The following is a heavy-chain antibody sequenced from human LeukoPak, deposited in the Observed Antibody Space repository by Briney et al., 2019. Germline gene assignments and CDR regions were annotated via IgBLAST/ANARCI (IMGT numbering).Heavy chain of an antibody. CDR1: GFTFSSYG. D-gene: IGHD3-10*01. CDR3: ARVMVRGVKFNGKDG. J-gene: IGHJ6*04. CDR2: IWYDGSNK. V-gene: IGHV3-33*01. Sequence: GGSLRLSCAASGFTFSSYGMHWVRQAPGKGLEWVAVIWYDGSNKYYADSVKGRFTISRDNSKNTLYLQMNSLRAEDTAVYYCARVMVRGVKFNGKDGWGKGTTVTVSS.